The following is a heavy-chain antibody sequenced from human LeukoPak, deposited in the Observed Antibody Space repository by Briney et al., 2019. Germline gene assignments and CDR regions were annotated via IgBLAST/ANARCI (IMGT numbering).Heavy chain of an antibody. D-gene: IGHD2-2*03. CDR1: GYTFSTYD. J-gene: IGHJ3*02. CDR3: AKGGYFAFET. V-gene: IGHV3-23*01. Sequence: GGSLRLSCAASGYTFSTYDMQWVRQAPGKGLEWVSGINRSGRTYYTDSVKGRFTISRDNSKNTLYLQMNSLRAEDTAVYYCAKGGYFAFETWGQGTMVAVSS. CDR2: INRSGRT.